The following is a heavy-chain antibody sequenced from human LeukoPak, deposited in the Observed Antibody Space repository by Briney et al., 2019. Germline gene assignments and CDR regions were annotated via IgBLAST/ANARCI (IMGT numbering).Heavy chain of an antibody. CDR2: IIQDGSEK. Sequence: PGGSLRLSCAASGFIFSSYWMSWVRQAPGKGLEWVASIIQDGSEKYYVDSVKGRFTISRDNAKNSLYLQMHSLRAEDTAVYYCARGLTTTVTTPVNGFDYWGQGTLVTVSS. J-gene: IGHJ4*02. CDR3: ARGLTTTVTTPVNGFDY. V-gene: IGHV3-7*03. CDR1: GFIFSSYW. D-gene: IGHD4-17*01.